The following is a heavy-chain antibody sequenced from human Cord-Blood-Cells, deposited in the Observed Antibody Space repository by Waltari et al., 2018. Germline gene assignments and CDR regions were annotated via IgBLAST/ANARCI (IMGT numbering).Heavy chain of an antibody. CDR1: GFTFSSYS. V-gene: IGHV3-48*02. D-gene: IGHD3-9*01. CDR3: ARVLTLSSAYYFDY. J-gene: IGHJ4*02. CDR2: ISSNISTI. Sequence: EVQLVESGGGLVQPGGSLRLSCAASGFTFSSYSMNWVRQAPGKGLEWVSYISSNISTIYYADSVKGLFTISRDNAKNSLYLQMNSLRDEDTAVYYCARVLTLSSAYYFDYWGQGTLVTVSS.